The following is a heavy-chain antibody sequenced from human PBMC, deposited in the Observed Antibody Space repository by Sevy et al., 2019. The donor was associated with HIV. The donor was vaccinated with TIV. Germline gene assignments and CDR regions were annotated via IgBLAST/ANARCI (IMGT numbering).Heavy chain of an antibody. CDR1: GYTFTSYG. V-gene: IGHV1-18*01. J-gene: IGHJ3*02. CDR2: IRAYNGDT. CDR3: ARGYYDFWSGYYRRDAFDS. Sequence: ASVKVSCKASGYTFTSYGISWVRQAPGQGLEWMGWIRAYNGDTHYAQKLQGRVTMTTDTSTSTANMKLTSLRSDDTAGYFCARGYYDFWSGYYRRDAFDSWGQGTRVTVSS. D-gene: IGHD3-3*01.